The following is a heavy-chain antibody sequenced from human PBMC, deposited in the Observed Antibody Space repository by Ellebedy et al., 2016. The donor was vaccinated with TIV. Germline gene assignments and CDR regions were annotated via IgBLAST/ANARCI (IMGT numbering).Heavy chain of an antibody. CDR3: ARTIQMATSPFDH. D-gene: IGHD5-24*01. J-gene: IGHJ4*02. CDR2: LSYDGSNK. V-gene: IGHV3-30-3*01. Sequence: GESLKISCAASGFNFRNYAMHWVRQAPGKGLEWVAGLSYDGSNKDYRDSVKGRYTISRDNSNNTLYLQMNSLRPEDTAVYYCARTIQMATSPFDHWGPGILVTVSS. CDR1: GFNFRNYA.